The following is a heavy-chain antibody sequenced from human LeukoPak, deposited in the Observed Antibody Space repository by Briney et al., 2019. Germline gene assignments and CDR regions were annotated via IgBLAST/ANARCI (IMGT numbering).Heavy chain of an antibody. V-gene: IGHV1-46*01. Sequence: ASVKVSCKASGYTFTNYYMHWVRQAPGHGLEWMGIINPSGDNTSYAQKFQGRVTMTRDTSTSTVYMDLSSPRSEDTAVYYCARSGSYRGYFDYWGQGTLVTVSS. D-gene: IGHD1-26*01. J-gene: IGHJ4*02. CDR1: GYTFTNYY. CDR3: ARSGSYRGYFDY. CDR2: INPSGDNT.